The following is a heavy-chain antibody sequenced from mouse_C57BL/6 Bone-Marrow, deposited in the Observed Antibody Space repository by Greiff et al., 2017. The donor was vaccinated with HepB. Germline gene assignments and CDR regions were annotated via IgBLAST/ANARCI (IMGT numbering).Heavy chain of an antibody. J-gene: IGHJ1*03. Sequence: LVESGAELARPGASVKMSCKASGYTFTSYTMHWVKQRPGQGLEWIGYINPSSGYTKYNQKCKDKATLTADKSSSTAYMQLSSLTSEDSAVYYCARGGYWYFDVWGTGTTVTVSS. CDR3: ARGGYWYFDV. CDR2: INPSSGYT. CDR1: GYTFTSYT. V-gene: IGHV1-4*01.